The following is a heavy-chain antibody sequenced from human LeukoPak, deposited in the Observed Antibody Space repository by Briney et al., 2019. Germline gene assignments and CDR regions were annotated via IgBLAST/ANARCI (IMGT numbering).Heavy chain of an antibody. D-gene: IGHD2-2*02. CDR3: ARDGCSSTSCYTNWFDP. CDR1: GYTFTGYY. Sequence: GASVKVSCKASGYTFTGYYMHWVRQAPGQGLEWMGWINPNSGGTNYAQKFQSRITITRDTSISTAYMELSRLRSDDAAVYYCARDGCSSTSCYTNWFDPWGQGTLVTVSS. V-gene: IGHV1-2*02. CDR2: INPNSGGT. J-gene: IGHJ5*02.